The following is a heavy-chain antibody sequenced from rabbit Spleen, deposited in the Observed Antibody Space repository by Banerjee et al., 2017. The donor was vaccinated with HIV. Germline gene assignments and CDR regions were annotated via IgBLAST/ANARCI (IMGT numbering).Heavy chain of an antibody. J-gene: IGHJ4*01. V-gene: IGHV1S45*01. CDR1: GVSFSDKDV. CDR3: ARDPNNGGSVYGFDFNL. D-gene: IGHD1-1*01. Sequence: EQLEESGGGLVKPEGSLTLTCKASGVSFSDKDVMCWVRQAPGKGLEWIACINIVTGKTVYASWAKGRFIMSRTSSTTVTLQMTSLTAADTATYFCARDPNNGGSVYGFDFNLWGPGTLVTVS. CDR2: INIVTGKT.